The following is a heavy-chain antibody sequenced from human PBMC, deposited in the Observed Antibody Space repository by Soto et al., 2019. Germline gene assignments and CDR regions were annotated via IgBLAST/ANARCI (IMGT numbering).Heavy chain of an antibody. CDR2: ISPYNGNT. CDR1: GYTFVSYG. V-gene: IGHV1-18*04. CDR3: AREQTFCDSSGYYDH. J-gene: IGHJ5*02. D-gene: IGHD3-22*01. Sequence: QIQLVQSAAEVKKPGASVKVSCKTSGYTFVSYGISWVRQAPGQGLEWMGWISPYNGNTNFAQRFRGRVTLTTDTSADIVYMDLGSLKADDTAVYYGAREQTFCDSSGYYDHWGQGTLITVAS.